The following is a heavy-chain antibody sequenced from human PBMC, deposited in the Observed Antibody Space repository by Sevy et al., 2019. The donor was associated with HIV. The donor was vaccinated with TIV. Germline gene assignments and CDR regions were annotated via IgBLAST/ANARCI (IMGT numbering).Heavy chain of an antibody. Sequence: SEALSLTCTVSGGSISSYYWSWIRQPPGKGLEWIGYIYYSGSTNYNPSLKSRVTISVDTSKNQFSLKLSSVTAADTAVYYCARGVPYYYDRSGYYYVYFDYWGQGTLVTVSS. CDR3: ARGVPYYYDRSGYYYVYFDY. CDR2: IYYSGST. J-gene: IGHJ4*02. D-gene: IGHD3-22*01. V-gene: IGHV4-59*01. CDR1: GGSISSYY.